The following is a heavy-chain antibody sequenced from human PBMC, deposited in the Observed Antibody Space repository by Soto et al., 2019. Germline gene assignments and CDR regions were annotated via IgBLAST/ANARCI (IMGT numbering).Heavy chain of an antibody. Sequence: QVQLVQSGAEVKKPGASVKVSCKASGYTFTSYAMHWVRQAPEQRLEWMGWINAGNGNTKYSQKFQGRVTITRDTSASTAYMELSSLRSEDTAVYYCARGLSMTTVTSTLSNWFDPWGQGTLVTVSS. CDR2: INAGNGNT. CDR3: ARGLSMTTVTSTLSNWFDP. J-gene: IGHJ5*02. V-gene: IGHV1-3*01. CDR1: GYTFTSYA. D-gene: IGHD4-17*01.